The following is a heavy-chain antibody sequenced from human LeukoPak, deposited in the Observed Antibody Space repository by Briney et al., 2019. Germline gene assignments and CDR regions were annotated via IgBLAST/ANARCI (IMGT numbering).Heavy chain of an antibody. CDR2: ISSSGSYI. V-gene: IGHV3-21*01. D-gene: IGHD2-21*02. Sequence: GGSLRLSCGASGCTLSRYSMNWVRQAPGKGLEWVSSISSSGSYIYYADSVKGRFTISRDNAKNSLYLQMNSLRAEDTAVYYCASRNQYCGGDCFWAFDIWGQGTMVTVSS. J-gene: IGHJ3*02. CDR3: ASRNQYCGGDCFWAFDI. CDR1: GCTLSRYS.